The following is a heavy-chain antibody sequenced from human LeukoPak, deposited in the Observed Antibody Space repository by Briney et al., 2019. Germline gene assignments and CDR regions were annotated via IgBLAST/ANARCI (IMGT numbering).Heavy chain of an antibody. CDR1: GFTFSSYW. V-gene: IGHV3-7*01. J-gene: IGHJ4*02. CDR3: ARDIGSGTTGTTGVLVN. D-gene: IGHD1-1*01. CDR2: IKQDGSDK. Sequence: GGSLRLSCAASGFTFSSYWMSWVRQVPGKGLEWVANIKQDGSDKYYVDSVKGRFTISRDNAKNSLFLQMSSLRAEDTAVYYCARDIGSGTTGTTGVLVNWGQGTLVTVSS.